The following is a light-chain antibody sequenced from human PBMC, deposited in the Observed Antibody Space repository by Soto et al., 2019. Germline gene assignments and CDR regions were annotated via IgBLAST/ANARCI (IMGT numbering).Light chain of an antibody. CDR2: LAS. J-gene: IGKJ4*01. Sequence: DIQMIQSPSTLSASVGDRVTITCRASQSISSWLAWYQQKPGKAPKLLIFLASTLESGDASRFSGSGSGAEFTLTISSLQPDDSATYYCQQYHSYPLTFGGGTKVEIK. V-gene: IGKV1-5*03. CDR1: QSISSW. CDR3: QQYHSYPLT.